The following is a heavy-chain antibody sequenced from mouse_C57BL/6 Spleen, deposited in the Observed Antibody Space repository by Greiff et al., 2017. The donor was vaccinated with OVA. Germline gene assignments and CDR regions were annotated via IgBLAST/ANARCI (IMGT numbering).Heavy chain of an antibody. J-gene: IGHJ2*01. CDR1: GYAFSSSW. D-gene: IGHD1-1*01. CDR3: AIYGSSSYFDY. CDR2: IYPGDGDT. Sequence: LMESGPELVKPGASVKISCKASGYAFSSSWMNWVKQRPGKGLEWIGRIYPGDGDTNYNGKFKGKATLTADKSSSTAYMQLSSLTSEDSAVYFCAIYGSSSYFDYWGQGTTLTVSS. V-gene: IGHV1-82*01.